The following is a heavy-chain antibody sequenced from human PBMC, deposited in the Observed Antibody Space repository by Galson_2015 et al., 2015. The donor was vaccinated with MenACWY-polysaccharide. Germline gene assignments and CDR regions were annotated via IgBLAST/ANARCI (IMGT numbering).Heavy chain of an antibody. CDR3: ARGHYGMDA. J-gene: IGHJ6*02. CDR1: GFTFSNYW. CDR2: IKKDGGEK. V-gene: IGHV3-7*01. Sequence: SLRLSCAASGFTFSNYWMSWLRQAPGKGLEWVANIKKDGGEKYYVDSVKGRFTISRDNAKNSLYLQMNSLRVEDTAVFYCARGHYGMDAWGQGTTVTGSS.